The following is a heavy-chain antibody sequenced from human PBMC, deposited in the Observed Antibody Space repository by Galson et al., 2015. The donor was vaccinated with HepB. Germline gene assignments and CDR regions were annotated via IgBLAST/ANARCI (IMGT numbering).Heavy chain of an antibody. J-gene: IGHJ6*02. CDR3: ARDSSSWYYYYGMDV. Sequence: SLRLSCAASGFTFSSYWMSWVRLAPGKGLEWVANIKQDGSEKYYVDSVKGRFTISRDNAKNSLYLQMNSLGAEDTAVYYCARDSSSWYYYYGMDVWGQGTTVTVSS. V-gene: IGHV3-7*03. CDR2: IKQDGSEK. CDR1: GFTFSSYW. D-gene: IGHD6-13*01.